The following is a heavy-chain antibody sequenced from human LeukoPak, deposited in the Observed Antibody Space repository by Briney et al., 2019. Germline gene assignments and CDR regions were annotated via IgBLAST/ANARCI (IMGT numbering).Heavy chain of an antibody. V-gene: IGHV4-39*07. CDR3: ARVEMATISEYFQH. D-gene: IGHD5-24*01. Sequence: SETLSLTCTVSGGSISSSSYYWGWIRQPPGKGLEWIGSIYYSGSTYYNPSLKSRVTISIDTSKNQFSLKLSSVTAADTAVYYCARVEMATISEYFQHWGQGTLVTVSS. CDR1: GGSISSSSYY. CDR2: IYYSGST. J-gene: IGHJ1*01.